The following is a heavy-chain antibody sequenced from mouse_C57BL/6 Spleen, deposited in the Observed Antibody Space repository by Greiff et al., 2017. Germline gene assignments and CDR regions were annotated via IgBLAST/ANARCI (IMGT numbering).Heavy chain of an antibody. CDR1: GFTFTDYY. J-gene: IGHJ2*01. Sequence: EVQLVESGGGLVQPGGSLSLSCAASGFTFTDYYMSWVRQPPGKALEWLGFIRNKANGYTTEYSASVKGRFTISRDNSQSILYRQMNALRAEDRATYYCARYDILRHFDYWGQGTTLTVSS. D-gene: IGHD1-1*01. CDR2: IRNKANGYTT. V-gene: IGHV7-3*01. CDR3: ARYDILRHFDY.